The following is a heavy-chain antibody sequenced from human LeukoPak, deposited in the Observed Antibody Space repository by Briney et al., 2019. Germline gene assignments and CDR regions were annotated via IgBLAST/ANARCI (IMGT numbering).Heavy chain of an antibody. D-gene: IGHD6-13*01. CDR2: IYSGGST. CDR1: GFTFSSNY. V-gene: IGHV3-53*01. Sequence: GGSLRLSCAASGFTFSSNYMNWVRQAPGKGLEWVSVIYSGGSTYYADSVKGRFTISRDNAKNSLYLQMNSLRAEDTAVYYCARGTAARFDYWGQGTLVTVSS. CDR3: ARGTAARFDY. J-gene: IGHJ4*02.